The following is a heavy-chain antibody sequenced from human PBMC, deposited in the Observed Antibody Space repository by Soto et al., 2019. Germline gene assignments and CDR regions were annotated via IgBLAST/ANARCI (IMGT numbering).Heavy chain of an antibody. J-gene: IGHJ4*02. D-gene: IGHD3-10*01. CDR1: GFSLTTTGVG. CDR3: GHRARGATFDY. Sequence: SGPTLVNPTETLTLTCTFSGFSLTTTGVGVGWIRQPPGKALEWLAIIYWNGDNRYRPSLKGRFTITKDTSKNQVVLTMTNMDPVDTATYYCGHRARGATFDYWGQGMLVTVSS. CDR2: IYWNGDN. V-gene: IGHV2-5*01.